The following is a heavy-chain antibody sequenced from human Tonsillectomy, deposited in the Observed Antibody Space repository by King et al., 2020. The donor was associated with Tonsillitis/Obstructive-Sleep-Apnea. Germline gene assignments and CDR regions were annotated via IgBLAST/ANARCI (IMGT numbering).Heavy chain of an antibody. V-gene: IGHV5-51*01. Sequence: EVQLVESGAEVKKPGESLKISCKGSGYSFTSYWIGWVRQIPGKGLEWMGIIYPGDSDTRYSPSFQGQVTISADKSISTAYLQWSSLKASDTAMYYWARGEIGSGTYYYYYMDVWGKGTTVTVSS. D-gene: IGHD3-10*01. CDR1: GYSFTSYW. CDR2: IYPGDSDT. CDR3: ARGEIGSGTYYYYYMDV. J-gene: IGHJ6*03.